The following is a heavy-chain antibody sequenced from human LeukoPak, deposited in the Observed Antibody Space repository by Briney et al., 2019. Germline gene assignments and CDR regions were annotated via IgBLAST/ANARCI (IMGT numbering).Heavy chain of an antibody. D-gene: IGHD3-16*01. CDR1: GYTFTSYG. CDR3: AREYGDYVWGSYFSLGYYFDY. CDR2: ISAYNGNT. Sequence: ASVKVSCKASGYTFTSYGISWVRQAPGQGLEWVGWISAYNGNTNYAQKLQGRVTMTTDTSTSTAYMELRSLRSDDTAVYYCAREYGDYVWGSYFSLGYYFDYWGQGTLVTVSS. V-gene: IGHV1-18*01. J-gene: IGHJ4*02.